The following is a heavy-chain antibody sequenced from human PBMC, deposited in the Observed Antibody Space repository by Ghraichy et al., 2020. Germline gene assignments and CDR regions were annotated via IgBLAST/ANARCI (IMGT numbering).Heavy chain of an antibody. D-gene: IGHD1-26*01. Sequence: GGSLRLSCAASGFTFSSYAMNWVRQAPGKGLEWVSVISGSDGITYYADSVKGRFTISRDNSKNTLYLQMNSLRAEDTAIYYCAKDRVVGVGDVFDIWGQGTMVTVSS. CDR3: AKDRVVGVGDVFDI. CDR2: ISGSDGIT. J-gene: IGHJ3*02. V-gene: IGHV3-23*01. CDR1: GFTFSSYA.